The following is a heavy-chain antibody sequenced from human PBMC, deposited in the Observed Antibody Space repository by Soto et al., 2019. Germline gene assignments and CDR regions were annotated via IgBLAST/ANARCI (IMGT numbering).Heavy chain of an antibody. CDR3: ARRGYYGSGSYGFDY. D-gene: IGHD3-10*01. V-gene: IGHV4-59*08. Sequence: SETLSLTCTVSGGSISSYYWSWIRQPPGKGLEWIGYIYYSGSTNYNPSLKSRVTISVDTSKNQFSLKLSSVTAADTAVYYCARRGYYGSGSYGFDYWGRGTLVTVSS. CDR1: GGSISSYY. J-gene: IGHJ4*02. CDR2: IYYSGST.